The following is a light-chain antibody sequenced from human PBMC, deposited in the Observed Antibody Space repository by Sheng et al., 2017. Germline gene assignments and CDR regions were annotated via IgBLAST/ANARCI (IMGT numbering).Light chain of an antibody. Sequence: DIQMTQSPSSLSASVGDRVTIACRASQSINTYLNWYQQQPGKAPKLLIYTATRLQSVVPSRFSGSGSGTDFTLTISSLQPEDFATYYCQQSHKTPLTFGGGTKVDIK. CDR2: TAT. CDR3: QQSHKTPLT. CDR1: QSINTY. J-gene: IGKJ4*01. V-gene: IGKV1-39*01.